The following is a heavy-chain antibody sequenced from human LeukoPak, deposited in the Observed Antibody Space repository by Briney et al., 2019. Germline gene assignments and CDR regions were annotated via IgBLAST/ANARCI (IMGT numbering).Heavy chain of an antibody. V-gene: IGHV3-9*01. J-gene: IGHJ6*02. D-gene: IGHD5-24*01. CDR1: GFTFDDYA. CDR2: ISWNSGSI. CDR3: AKDGRDYYGLDV. Sequence: GGSLRLSCAASGFTFDDYAMHWVRQAPGKSLEWVSGISWNSGSIGYADSVKGRFTISRDNAKNSLYLQMNSLRAEDTALYYCAKDGRDYYGLDVWGQGTTVTVSS.